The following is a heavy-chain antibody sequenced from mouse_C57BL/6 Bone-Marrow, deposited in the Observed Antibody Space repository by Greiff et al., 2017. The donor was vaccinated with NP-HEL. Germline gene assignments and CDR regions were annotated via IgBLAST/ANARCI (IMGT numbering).Heavy chain of an antibody. CDR3: ARESGGKTFYWYFDV. CDR1: GYTFTSYW. D-gene: IGHD1-3*01. CDR2: IDPNSGGT. J-gene: IGHJ1*03. V-gene: IGHV1-72*01. Sequence: QVQLQQPGAELVKPGASVKLSCKASGYTFTSYWMHWVKQRPGRGLEWIGRIDPNSGGTKYNEKFKSKATLTVDKPSSTAYMQLSSLTSEDSAVYYCARESGGKTFYWYFDVWGTGTTVTVSS.